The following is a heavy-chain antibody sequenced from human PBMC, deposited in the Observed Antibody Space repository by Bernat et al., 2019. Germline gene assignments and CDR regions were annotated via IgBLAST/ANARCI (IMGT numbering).Heavy chain of an antibody. J-gene: IGHJ5*02. CDR3: ARDGDSSGGDWFDP. CDR2: IYYSGST. CDR1: GGSISSYY. D-gene: IGHD6-19*01. Sequence: QVQLQESGPGLVKPSETLSLTCTVSGGSISSYYWSWIRQPPGKGLEWIGYIYYSGSTNYNPSLKSRVTISVDTSKNQFSLKLSSVTAADTAVYYCARDGDSSGGDWFDPWGQGTLVTVSS. V-gene: IGHV4-59*01.